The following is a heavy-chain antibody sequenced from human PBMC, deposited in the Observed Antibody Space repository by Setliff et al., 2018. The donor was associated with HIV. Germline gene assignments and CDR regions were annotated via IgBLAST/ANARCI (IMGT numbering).Heavy chain of an antibody. V-gene: IGHV4-31*03. D-gene: IGHD2-2*01. CDR2: IYYSGNP. CDR3: ARGFDYAQRPPLYYFDY. Sequence: SETLSLTCIVSGDSISSSSYYWSWIRQHPGKGLEWIGYIYYSGNPFYNPSLRSRVTISLDTSKNQFSLKLSSVTAADTAVYYCARGFDYAQRPPLYYFDYWGQGTLVTVSS. CDR1: GDSISSSSYY. J-gene: IGHJ4*02.